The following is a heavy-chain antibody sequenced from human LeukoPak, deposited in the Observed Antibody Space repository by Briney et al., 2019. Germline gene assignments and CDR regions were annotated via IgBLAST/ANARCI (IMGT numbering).Heavy chain of an antibody. J-gene: IGHJ3*02. CDR3: ARDQSSSWSPDDAFDI. Sequence: VASVKVSCKASGYTFTGYYMHWVRQAPGQGLEWMGWINPNSGGTNYAQKFQGRVTMTRDTSISTAYMELSRLRSDDTAVYYCARDQSSSWSPDDAFDIWGQGTMVTVSS. CDR1: GYTFTGYY. V-gene: IGHV1-2*02. D-gene: IGHD6-13*01. CDR2: INPNSGGT.